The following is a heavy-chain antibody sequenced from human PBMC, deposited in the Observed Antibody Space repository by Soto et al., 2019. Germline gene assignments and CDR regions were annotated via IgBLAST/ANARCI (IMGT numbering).Heavy chain of an antibody. V-gene: IGHV3-30*18. J-gene: IGHJ3*02. CDR1: GFTFSDHY. CDR2: ISYDGSNK. Sequence: GGSLRLSCAASGFTFSDHYMDWVRQAPGKGLEWVAVISYDGSNKYYADSVKGRFTISRDNSKNTLYLQMNSLRAEDTAVYYCAKEAGITIFGVVISDAFDIWGQGTMVTVSS. D-gene: IGHD3-3*01. CDR3: AKEAGITIFGVVISDAFDI.